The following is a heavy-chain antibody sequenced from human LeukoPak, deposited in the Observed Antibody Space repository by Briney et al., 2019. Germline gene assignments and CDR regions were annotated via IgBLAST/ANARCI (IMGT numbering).Heavy chain of an antibody. D-gene: IGHD3-3*01. CDR3: ASLGYDFWSGYYRTYYYYYYMDV. CDR1: GFTFDDYV. CDR2: ISGDGGST. Sequence: LPGGSLRLSCAASGFTFDDYVMHWVRQAPGKGLEWVSLISGDGGSTYYADSVKGRFTISRDNSKNSLYLQMNSLRTEDTALYYCASLGYDFWSGYYRTYYYYYYMDVWGKGTTVTVSS. J-gene: IGHJ6*03. V-gene: IGHV3-43*02.